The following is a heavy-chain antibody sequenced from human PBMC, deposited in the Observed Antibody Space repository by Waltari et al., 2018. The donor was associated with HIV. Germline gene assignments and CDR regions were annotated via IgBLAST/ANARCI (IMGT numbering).Heavy chain of an antibody. J-gene: IGHJ4*02. CDR2: IYYSGSATYT. V-gene: IGHV4-59*01. Sequence: QVQLQESGPGLVKPSETLSLTCTVSPGSFSGYYWSWVRQPPGKGLEWIGYIYYSGSATYTSYNPSLRSRVTISLDTSKKQFSLRLTSVTAADTATYSCARNGGSSYSYYFDYWGQGTLVNVSS. D-gene: IGHD2-21*01. CDR3: ARNGGSSYSYYFDY. CDR1: PGSFSGYY.